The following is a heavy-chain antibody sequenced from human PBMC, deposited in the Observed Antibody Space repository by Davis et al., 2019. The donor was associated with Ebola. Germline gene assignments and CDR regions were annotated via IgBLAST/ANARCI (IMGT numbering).Heavy chain of an antibody. Sequence: ASSVKVSCKASGYTFISYGISWVRQAPGQGLEWMGWINPYNAITNYAQKFQGRVTMTRNTSISTAYMELSSLRSEDTAVYYCARRLGVSMDTRHDYWGQGTLVTVSS. CDR1: GYTFISYG. CDR2: INPYNAIT. J-gene: IGHJ4*02. CDR3: ARRLGVSMDTRHDY. D-gene: IGHD5-18*01. V-gene: IGHV1-18*04.